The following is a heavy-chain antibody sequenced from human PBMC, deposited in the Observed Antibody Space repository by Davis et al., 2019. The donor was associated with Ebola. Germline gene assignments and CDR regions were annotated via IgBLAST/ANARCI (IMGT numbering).Heavy chain of an antibody. CDR1: GFTFSSYS. CDR3: ARDRLLLWFREWGHFDY. D-gene: IGHD3-10*01. J-gene: IGHJ4*02. V-gene: IGHV3-48*02. CDR2: ISSSSSTI. Sequence: GGSLRLSCAASGFTFSSYSMNWVRQAPGKGLEWVSYISSSSSTIYYADSVKGRFTISRDNAKNSLYLQMNSLRDEDTAVYYCARDRLLLWFREWGHFDYWAREPWSPSPQ.